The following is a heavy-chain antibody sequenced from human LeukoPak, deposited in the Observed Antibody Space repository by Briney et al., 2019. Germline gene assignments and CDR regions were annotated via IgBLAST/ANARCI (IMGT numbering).Heavy chain of an antibody. D-gene: IGHD6-6*01. Sequence: GRSLRLSCAASGFTFSSYGMHWIRQAPGKGLEWVAVIWYDGSNKYYADSVKGRFTFSRDNSKNTLYLQMNSLRAEDTAVYYCARVTYFGSSSYYYGMDVWGQGTTVTVSS. CDR2: IWYDGSNK. CDR3: ARVTYFGSSSYYYGMDV. CDR1: GFTFSSYG. J-gene: IGHJ6*02. V-gene: IGHV3-33*01.